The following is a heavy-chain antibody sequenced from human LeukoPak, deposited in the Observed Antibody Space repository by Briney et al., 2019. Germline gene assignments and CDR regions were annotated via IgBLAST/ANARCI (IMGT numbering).Heavy chain of an antibody. V-gene: IGHV3-9*01. CDR2: ISWNSGSI. Sequence: GGSLRLSCAASGFTFDDYAMHWVRQAPGKGLEWVSGISWNSGSIGYADSVKGRFTISRGNAKNSLYLQMNSLRAEDTALYYCAKDRTAYYDSSGYPDYWGQGTLVTVSS. CDR1: GFTFDDYA. CDR3: AKDRTAYYDSSGYPDY. J-gene: IGHJ4*02. D-gene: IGHD3-22*01.